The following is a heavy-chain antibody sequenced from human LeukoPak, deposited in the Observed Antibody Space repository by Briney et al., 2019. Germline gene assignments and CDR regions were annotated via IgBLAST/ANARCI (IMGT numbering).Heavy chain of an antibody. CDR3: AIGGIAARSGWFDP. CDR2: INPNSGGT. V-gene: IGHV1-2*02. Sequence: ASVKVSCKASGYTFTGYYMHWVRQAPEQGLEWMGWINPNSGGTNYAQKFQGRVTMTRDTSISTAYMELSRLRSDDTAVYYCAIGGIAARSGWFDPWGQGTLVTVSS. CDR1: GYTFTGYY. D-gene: IGHD6-6*01. J-gene: IGHJ5*02.